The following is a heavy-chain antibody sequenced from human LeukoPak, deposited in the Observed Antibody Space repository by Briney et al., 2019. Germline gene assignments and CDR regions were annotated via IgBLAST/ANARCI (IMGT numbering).Heavy chain of an antibody. V-gene: IGHV4-34*01. J-gene: IGHJ4*02. CDR1: GGSFSGYY. D-gene: IGHD6-19*01. CDR3: ARGHVQIIAEAGTVVLDY. Sequence: SETLSLTCAVYGGSFSGYYWSWIRQPPGKGLEWIGGINHSGSTNYNPSLKSRVTISVDTSKNQFSLKLSSVTAADTAVYYCARGHVQIIAEAGTVVLDYWGQGTLVTVSS. CDR2: INHSGST.